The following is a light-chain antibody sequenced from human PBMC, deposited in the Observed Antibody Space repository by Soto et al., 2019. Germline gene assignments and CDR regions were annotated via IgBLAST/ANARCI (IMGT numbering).Light chain of an antibody. CDR3: HKYDSWTLT. CDR2: DAS. V-gene: IGKV3-15*01. J-gene: IGKJ4*02. Sequence: EIVMTQSPATVSVSPGERATLSCRASQIISNHLAWYQQKPGRAPRLFIYDASTRATGIPARFSGSGSGTEFTLTISSLQSEDFAVYYCHKYDSWTLTFGGGTKVDIK. CDR1: QIISNH.